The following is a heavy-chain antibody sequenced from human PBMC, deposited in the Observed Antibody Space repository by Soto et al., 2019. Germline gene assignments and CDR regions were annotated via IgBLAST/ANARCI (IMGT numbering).Heavy chain of an antibody. CDR1: GASINNNDYY. Sequence: PSETLSLTCTVSGASINNNDYYWSWIRQPPGKGLEWIGYIYYSGSTYYNPSLKSRVTISVDTSKNQFSLKLSSVTAADTAVYYCARDRYNRYNWFDPWGQGTLVTVYS. V-gene: IGHV4-30-4*01. D-gene: IGHD1-20*01. CDR3: ARDRYNRYNWFDP. J-gene: IGHJ5*02. CDR2: IYYSGST.